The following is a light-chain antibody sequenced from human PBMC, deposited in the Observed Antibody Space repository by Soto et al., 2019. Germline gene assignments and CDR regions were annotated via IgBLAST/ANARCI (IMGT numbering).Light chain of an antibody. Sequence: ESVLTQSPATLSLSPGERATLSCMASQSLSNFLAWYQQKPVQAPRLLIYDASNRATGIPVRVSGCASGTDYTHTISALETEYFTVYYGPQRSNQFTFGRGTTV. CDR3: PQRSNQFT. V-gene: IGKV3-11*01. CDR1: QSLSNF. CDR2: DAS. J-gene: IGKJ3*01.